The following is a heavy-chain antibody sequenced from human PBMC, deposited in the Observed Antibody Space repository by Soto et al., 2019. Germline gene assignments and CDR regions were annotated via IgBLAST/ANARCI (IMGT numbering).Heavy chain of an antibody. CDR2: IYYSGST. D-gene: IGHD3-22*01. CDR1: GGSISSYY. V-gene: IGHV4-59*01. CDR3: ARGTYYYDSSGYYYFDY. Sequence: SETLSLTCTVSGGSISSYYWSWIRQPPGKGLEWIGYIYYSGSTNYNPSLKSRVTISVDTSKNQFSLKLSSVTAADTSVYYCARGTYYYDSSGYYYFDYWGQGTLVTVSS. J-gene: IGHJ4*02.